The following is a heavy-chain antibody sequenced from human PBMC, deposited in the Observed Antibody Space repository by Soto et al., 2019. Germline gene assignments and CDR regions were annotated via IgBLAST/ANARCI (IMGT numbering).Heavy chain of an antibody. CDR2: ISYTGTT. J-gene: IGHJ5*01. CDR3: ASRLPGDTSITEFDS. Sequence: TLSLTCTVSSVSIGSGYFWSWIRQRPGKGPEWIGYISYTGTTFSNPALKSRVALSTDTSKNQFSLKLTSVTAADTAVYYCASRLPGDTSITEFDSWG. D-gene: IGHD3-16*01. V-gene: IGHV4-31*03. CDR1: SVSIGSGYF.